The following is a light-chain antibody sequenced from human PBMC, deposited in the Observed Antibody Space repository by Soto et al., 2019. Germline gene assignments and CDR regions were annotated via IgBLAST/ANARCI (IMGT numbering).Light chain of an antibody. CDR3: QQYGSSPPIT. J-gene: IGKJ5*01. CDR1: QSLSSN. CDR2: AAS. V-gene: IGKV3-15*01. Sequence: DIVMPQSPATLSVSPGESSTLSGRASQSLSSNLAWYQQKPGQAPRLLIYAASTRATGIPARFSGSGSGTDFTLTISRLEPEDFAVYYCQQYGSSPPITVGQGTRLEIK.